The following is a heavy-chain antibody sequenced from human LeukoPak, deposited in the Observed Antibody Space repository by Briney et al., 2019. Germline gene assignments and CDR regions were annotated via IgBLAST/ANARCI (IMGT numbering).Heavy chain of an antibody. CDR3: AREIAAAENYFDY. CDR1: GYTFRNYA. V-gene: IGHV1-3*01. Sequence: ASVRVSCKASGYTFRNYAMHWVRQAPGHSLEWMGWINAGTASTKYSQKFQGRVTITRDTSASTAYMELSSLRSEDTALYYCAREIAAAENYFDYWGPGTLVTVSS. D-gene: IGHD6-13*01. J-gene: IGHJ4*02. CDR2: INAGTAST.